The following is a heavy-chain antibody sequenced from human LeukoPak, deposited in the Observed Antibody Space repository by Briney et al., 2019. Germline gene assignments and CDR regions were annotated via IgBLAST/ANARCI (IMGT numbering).Heavy chain of an antibody. CDR2: FNPTYDIP. D-gene: IGHD6-19*01. CDR1: GYTFSNYC. Sequence: ASVKVSCKASGYTFSNYCVHWVRQAPGQGLEWMGIFNPTYDIPIYAQTFEGRVTMTRDMSTSTAYMELRSLRSDDTAVYYCARWDSGWRHFDYWGQGTLVTVSS. J-gene: IGHJ4*02. V-gene: IGHV1-46*01. CDR3: ARWDSGWRHFDY.